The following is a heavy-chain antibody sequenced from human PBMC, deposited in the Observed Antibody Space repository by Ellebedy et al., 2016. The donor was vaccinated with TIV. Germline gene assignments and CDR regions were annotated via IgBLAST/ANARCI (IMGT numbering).Heavy chain of an antibody. V-gene: IGHV1-18*04. D-gene: IGHD1-26*01. CDR1: GYTFTSYG. CDR2: ISAYNGNT. J-gene: IGHJ4*02. Sequence: ASVKVSXXASGYTFTSYGISWVRQAPGQGLEWMGWISAYNGNTNYAQKLQGRVTMTTDTSTSTVYMELSSLRSEDTAVYYCARCLGGSYLWDFDYWGQGTLVTVSS. CDR3: ARCLGGSYLWDFDY.